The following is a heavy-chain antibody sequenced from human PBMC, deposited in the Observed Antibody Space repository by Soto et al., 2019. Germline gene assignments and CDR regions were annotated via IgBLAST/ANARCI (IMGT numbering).Heavy chain of an antibody. D-gene: IGHD1-26*01. Sequence: LRLSCAASGFTVSSNYMSWVRQAPGKGLEWVSVIYSGGSTYYADSVKGRFTISRDNSKNTLYLQMNSLRAEDTAVYYCARDHNGSYRFFDYWGQGTLVTVSS. CDR1: GFTVSSNY. CDR2: IYSGGST. V-gene: IGHV3-53*01. CDR3: ARDHNGSYRFFDY. J-gene: IGHJ4*02.